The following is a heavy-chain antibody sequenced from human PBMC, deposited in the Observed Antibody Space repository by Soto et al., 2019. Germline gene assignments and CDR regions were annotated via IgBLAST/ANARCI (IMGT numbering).Heavy chain of an antibody. CDR3: ARDLGEMATVKPRGFDY. Sequence: ASVKVSCKASGGTFSSYAISWVRQAPGQGLEWMGGIIPIFGTANNAQKFQGRVTITADESTSTAYMELSSLRSEDTAVYYCARDLGEMATVKPRGFDYWGQGTLVTVSS. CDR1: GGTFSSYA. D-gene: IGHD3-10*01. V-gene: IGHV1-69*13. J-gene: IGHJ4*02. CDR2: IIPIFGTA.